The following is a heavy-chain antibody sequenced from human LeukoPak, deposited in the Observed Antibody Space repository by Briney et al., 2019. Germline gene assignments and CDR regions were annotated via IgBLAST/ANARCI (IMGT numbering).Heavy chain of an antibody. Sequence: ASVKVSCKASGGTFSSYAISWVRQAPGQGLEWMGGIIPIFGTANYAQKFQGRVTITADESTSTAYMELRSLRSEDTAVYYCARHHCSSTSCPKKYWGQGTLVTVSS. V-gene: IGHV1-69*13. CDR1: GGTFSSYA. CDR3: ARHHCSSTSCPKKY. D-gene: IGHD2-2*01. CDR2: IIPIFGTA. J-gene: IGHJ4*02.